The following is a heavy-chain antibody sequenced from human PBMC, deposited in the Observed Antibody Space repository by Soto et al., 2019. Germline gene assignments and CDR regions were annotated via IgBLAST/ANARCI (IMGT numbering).Heavy chain of an antibody. J-gene: IGHJ5*01. CDR2: VYYTGTT. D-gene: IGHD1-26*01. V-gene: IGHV4-59*01. Sequence: SETLSLTCSVSNVSINSSYWAWIRQPPGKGLEWIGWVYYTGTTKYNPSLKSRVTISIDTSKNEFSLKLRSVTTADTAVYFCAKDRGGRGQSDPSGQGSLVTVSS. CDR1: NVSINSSY. CDR3: AKDRGGRGQSDP.